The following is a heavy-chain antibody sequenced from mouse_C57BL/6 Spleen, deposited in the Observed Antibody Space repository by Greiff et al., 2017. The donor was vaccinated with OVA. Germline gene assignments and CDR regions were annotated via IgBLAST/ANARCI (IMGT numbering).Heavy chain of an antibody. V-gene: IGHV5-4*01. CDR3: ARDPPYYGSRNWYFDV. J-gene: IGHJ1*03. CDR1: GFTFSSYA. Sequence: EVKLMESGGGLVKPGGSLKLSCAASGFTFSSYAMSWVRQTPEKRLEWVATISDGGSYTYYPDNVKGRFTISRDNAKNNLYLQRSHLKSEDTAMYYCARDPPYYGSRNWYFDVWGTGTTVTVSS. CDR2: ISDGGSYT. D-gene: IGHD1-1*01.